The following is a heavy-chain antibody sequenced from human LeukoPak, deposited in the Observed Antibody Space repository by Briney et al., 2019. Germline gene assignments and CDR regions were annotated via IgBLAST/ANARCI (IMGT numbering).Heavy chain of an antibody. CDR2: FDPEDGET. V-gene: IGHV1-24*01. CDR3: ARRRAVANNWFDP. CDR1: GYTLTEFS. D-gene: IGHD6-19*01. Sequence: GASVKVSCKVSGYTLTEFSMHWVRQAPGKGLEWMGGFDPEDGETIYAQKFQGRVTMTRNTSVSTAYMELSSLRSEDTAVYYCARRRAVANNWFDPWGQGTLVTVSS. J-gene: IGHJ5*02.